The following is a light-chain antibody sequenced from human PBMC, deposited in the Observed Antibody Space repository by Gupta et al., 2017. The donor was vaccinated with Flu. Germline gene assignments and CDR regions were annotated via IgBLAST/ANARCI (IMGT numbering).Light chain of an antibody. CDR2: GAS. V-gene: IGKV4-1*01. Sequence: DIVMSQSPNSLAVPLGERATINCESSQSIQHNFNNKNYLVWYQHKPGQSPKLLMSGASMRESGVPDRFSGSGSGTEFSLTITNLQAEDVAVYYCQQSYGSPPTFGQGTKVEI. CDR1: QSIQHNFNNKNY. J-gene: IGKJ1*01. CDR3: QQSYGSPPT.